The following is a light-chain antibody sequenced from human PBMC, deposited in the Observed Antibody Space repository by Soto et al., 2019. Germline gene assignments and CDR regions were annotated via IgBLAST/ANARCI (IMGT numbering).Light chain of an antibody. CDR3: QQYIRWPLT. J-gene: IGKJ4*01. V-gene: IGKV3-15*01. Sequence: IGVTQSPSTLSVSPGERATLSCRASQSVSSNLAWYQQKPGQAPSLLIYGASTRATGTPARFSGSGSGTEFTLTISSLQSEDFAVYYCQQYIRWPLTFGRGTKVDIK. CDR1: QSVSSN. CDR2: GAS.